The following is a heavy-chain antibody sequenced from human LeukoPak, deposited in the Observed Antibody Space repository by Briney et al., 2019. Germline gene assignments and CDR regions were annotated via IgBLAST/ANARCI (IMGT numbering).Heavy chain of an antibody. J-gene: IGHJ4*02. D-gene: IGHD1-26*01. CDR3: AREIVGAIKSYFDY. V-gene: IGHV3-7*01. CDR1: GFTFSSYW. Sequence: PGGSLRPSCTASGFTFSSYWMSWVRQAPGKGLEWVANIRQDGGLKHYVDSVKGRFTISRDNAENSLYLQMNSLRAEDTAVYYCAREIVGAIKSYFDYWGQGTLVTASS. CDR2: IRQDGGLK.